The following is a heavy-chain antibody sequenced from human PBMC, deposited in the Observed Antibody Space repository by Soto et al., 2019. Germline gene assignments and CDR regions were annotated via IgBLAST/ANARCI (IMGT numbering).Heavy chain of an antibody. CDR2: SSGSGGGT. V-gene: IGHV3-23*01. J-gene: IGHJ4*02. Sequence: EVQLLESGGGLVQPGGSLRLSCTASGFTFSSYAMNWVRQAPGKGLEWVSGSSGSGGGTYYADSVKGRFTISRDNSKNTLYLQMNSLRAEDTAVYYCAKGGVAAGADNWGQGTLVTVSS. D-gene: IGHD6-13*01. CDR1: GFTFSSYA. CDR3: AKGGVAAGADN.